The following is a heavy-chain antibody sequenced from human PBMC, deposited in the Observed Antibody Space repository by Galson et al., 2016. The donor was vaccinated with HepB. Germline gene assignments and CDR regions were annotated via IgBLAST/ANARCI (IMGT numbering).Heavy chain of an antibody. Sequence: ETLSLTCAVSGGSISSGNWWSWVRQPPGKGLEWIGEIYHSGTANYNPSLESRGTMSLDKSKNQISLKVTSVTAAGTAVYYCARHVGVPGTRGFDYWGQGTLVTVSA. CDR2: IYHSGTA. J-gene: IGHJ4*02. CDR1: GGSISSGNW. V-gene: IGHV4-4*02. D-gene: IGHD2-2*01. CDR3: ARHVGVPGTRGFDY.